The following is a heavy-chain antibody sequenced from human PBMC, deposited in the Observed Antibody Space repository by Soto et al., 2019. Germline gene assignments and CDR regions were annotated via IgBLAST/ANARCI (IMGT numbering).Heavy chain of an antibody. V-gene: IGHV3-30-3*01. CDR2: ISYDGSNK. D-gene: IGHD3-22*01. J-gene: IGHJ4*02. Sequence: QVQLVESGGGVVQPGRSLRLSCAASGFTFSSYAMHWVRQAPGKGLEWVAVISYDGSNKYYADSVKGRFTISRDNSKNTLDLQMNSLRAEDTAVYYCARSTYYYDSSGYPEDYWGQGTLVTVSS. CDR3: ARSTYYYDSSGYPEDY. CDR1: GFTFSSYA.